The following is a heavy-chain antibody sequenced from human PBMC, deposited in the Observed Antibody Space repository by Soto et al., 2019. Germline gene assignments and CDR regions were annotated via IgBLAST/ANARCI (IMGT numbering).Heavy chain of an antibody. CDR2: VTGSTGTT. CDR1: GFTFSSYG. D-gene: IGHD1-26*01. J-gene: IGHJ4*02. V-gene: IGHV3-23*01. CDR3: AKWSGVGDL. Sequence: EVQLLESGGGLVQPGGSLRLSCAASGFTFSSYGITWVRQAPGKGLEWVSGVTGSTGTTHYAVSVNGRFTISRDNSKNTVYLQMNSLRAEDTAVYYWAKWSGVGDLWGQGTLVTVSS.